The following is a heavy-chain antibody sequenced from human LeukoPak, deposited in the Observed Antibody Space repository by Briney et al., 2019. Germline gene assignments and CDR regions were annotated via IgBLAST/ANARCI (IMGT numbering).Heavy chain of an antibody. CDR2: ISYSGT. CDR3: ARHPERMGEFNDY. J-gene: IGHJ4*02. CDR1: GGSISSSSYY. V-gene: IGHV4-39*01. D-gene: IGHD3-16*01. Sequence: PSETLSLTCIVSGGSISSSSYYWDWIRQPPGKGLEWIGSISYSGTYYNPFLKSRVTISVDPSKNQFSLRLSSVTAADTAVYYCARHPERMGEFNDYWGQGTLVTVSS.